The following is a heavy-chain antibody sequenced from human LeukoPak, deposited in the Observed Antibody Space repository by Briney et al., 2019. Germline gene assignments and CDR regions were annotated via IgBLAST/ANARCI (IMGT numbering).Heavy chain of an antibody. CDR1: GFTFSSYW. CDR3: ARDSSCDKIFTGYYKDAFDT. D-gene: IGHD3-9*01. J-gene: IGHJ3*02. CDR2: IKQDGSEK. Sequence: PGGSLRLSCAASGFTFSSYWMSWVRQAPGKGLEWVANIKQDGSEKYYVDSVKGRFTISRDNAKNSLYLQMNSLRAEDTAVYYCARDSSCDKIFTGYYKDAFDTWGQGTMVTVSS. V-gene: IGHV3-7*01.